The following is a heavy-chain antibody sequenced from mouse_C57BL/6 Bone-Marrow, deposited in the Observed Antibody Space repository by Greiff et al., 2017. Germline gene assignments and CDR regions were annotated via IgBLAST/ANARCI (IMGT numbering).Heavy chain of an antibody. V-gene: IGHV14-2*01. J-gene: IGHJ1*03. CDR3: ARSGTVVSTGYWYFDV. Sequence: VQLQQSGAELVKPGASVKLSCTASGFNIKDYYMHWVKQRNEQGLEWIGRIDPEDGETKSAPKFQGKATITADPSSNTAYLQLSSLTSEDTAVYYCARSGTVVSTGYWYFDVWGTGTTVTVSS. D-gene: IGHD1-1*01. CDR1: GFNIKDYY. CDR2: IDPEDGET.